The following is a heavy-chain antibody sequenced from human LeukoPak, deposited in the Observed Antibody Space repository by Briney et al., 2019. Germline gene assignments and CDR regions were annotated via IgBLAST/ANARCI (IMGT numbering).Heavy chain of an antibody. CDR2: IYYSGST. J-gene: IGHJ4*02. CDR1: GGSISSYY. V-gene: IGHV4-59*08. D-gene: IGHD3-16*01. CDR3: GRGSYSLYYFDY. Sequence: TLSLTCTVSGGSISSYYWSWIRQPPGKGLEWIGYIYYSGSTNYNPSLKSRVTISVDTSKNQFSLKLSSVTAADTAVYYCGRGSYSLYYFDYWGQGTLVIVTA.